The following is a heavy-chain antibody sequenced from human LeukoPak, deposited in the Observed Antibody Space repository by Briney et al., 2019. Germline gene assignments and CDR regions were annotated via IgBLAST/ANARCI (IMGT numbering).Heavy chain of an antibody. CDR3: ASLFIAAAGTINNDY. CDR2: INPNSGGT. CDR1: GYTFTSYG. D-gene: IGHD6-13*01. Sequence: ASVKVSCKASGYTFTSYGISWVRQAPGQGLEWMGRINPNSGGTNYAQKFQGRVTMTRDTSISTAYMELSRLRSDDTAVYYCASLFIAAAGTINNDYWGQGTLVTVSS. J-gene: IGHJ4*02. V-gene: IGHV1-2*06.